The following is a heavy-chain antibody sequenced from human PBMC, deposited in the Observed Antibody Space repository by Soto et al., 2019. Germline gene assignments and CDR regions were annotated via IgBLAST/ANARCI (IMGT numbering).Heavy chain of an antibody. CDR3: ASARLRRNFDY. CDR1: GFTFSSYT. D-gene: IGHD6-25*01. J-gene: IGHJ4*02. CDR2: ISSSSSYI. Sequence: EVQLVESGGGLAKPGGSLRPSCAASGFTFSSYTMNWVRQPPGKGLEGVSSISSSSSYIYYADSVKGRFTISRDNAKNSLYLQMYSLRAEDTAVYYCASARLRRNFDYWGQGTLVTVSS. V-gene: IGHV3-21*01.